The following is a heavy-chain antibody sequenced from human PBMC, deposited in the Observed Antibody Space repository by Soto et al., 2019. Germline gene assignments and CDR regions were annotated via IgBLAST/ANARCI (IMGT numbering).Heavy chain of an antibody. CDR1: GGSISSYY. D-gene: IGHD2-15*01. J-gene: IGHJ4*02. Sequence: QVQLQESGPGLVKPSETLSLTCTVSGGSISSYYWSWIRQPPGKGLEWIGYIYYSGSTNYNPSLKSRVPISVDTSKNQFSLKLSSVTAADTAVYYCARARGGYIVYWGQGTLVTVSS. CDR2: IYYSGST. CDR3: ARARGGYIVY. V-gene: IGHV4-59*01.